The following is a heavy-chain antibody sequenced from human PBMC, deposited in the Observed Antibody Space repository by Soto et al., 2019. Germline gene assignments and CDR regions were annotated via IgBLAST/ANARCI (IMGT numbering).Heavy chain of an antibody. CDR2: MYFSGNT. V-gene: IGHV4-39*01. Sequence: PSETLSLTCTVSGGSISSSPYYWGWIRQPPGKGLEWIGSMYFSGNTYYNPSLKSRVTISVDTSKNQFSLKLSSVTAADTAVYCCARLWGCSSTSCPTIWFDPWGQGTLVTVSS. D-gene: IGHD2-2*01. CDR3: ARLWGCSSTSCPTIWFDP. CDR1: GGSISSSPYY. J-gene: IGHJ5*02.